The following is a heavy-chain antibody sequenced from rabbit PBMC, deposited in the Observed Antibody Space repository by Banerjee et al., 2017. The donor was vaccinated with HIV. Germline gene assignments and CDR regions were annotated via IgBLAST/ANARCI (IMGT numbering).Heavy chain of an antibody. CDR1: GFSFSGSYY. CDR2: IYAGSSGST. CDR3: ARDVGSNGHYVNFNL. V-gene: IGHV1S40*01. Sequence: QSLEESGGDLVKPGASLTLTCTASGFSFSGSYYMCWVRQAPGKGLEWIACIYAGSSGSTYYASWAKGRFTISKTSSTTVTLQMTSLTAADTATYFCARDVGSNGHYVNFNLWGPGTLVTVS. D-gene: IGHD1-1*01. J-gene: IGHJ4*01.